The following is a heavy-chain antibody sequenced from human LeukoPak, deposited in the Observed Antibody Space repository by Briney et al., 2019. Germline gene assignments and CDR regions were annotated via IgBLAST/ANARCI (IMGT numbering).Heavy chain of an antibody. CDR2: INAGNGDT. V-gene: IGHV1-3*01. J-gene: IGHJ4*02. D-gene: IGHD3-10*01. Sequence: PEASAKVSCKASGYTFTSYAMHWVRQAPGQRLEWMGWINAGNGDTKYSQNFQGRVTITRDTSANTAYMELSSLRSEDTAVYYCARDRSTSRYYGSGSYDYWGQGTLVTVSS. CDR1: GYTFTSYA. CDR3: ARDRSTSRYYGSGSYDY.